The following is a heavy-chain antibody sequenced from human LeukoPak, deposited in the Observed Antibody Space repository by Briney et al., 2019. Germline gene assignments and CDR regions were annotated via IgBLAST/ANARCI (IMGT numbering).Heavy chain of an antibody. D-gene: IGHD3-3*01. V-gene: IGHV4-39*07. J-gene: IGHJ4*02. CDR3: ARANYDFWSGYHGFDY. CDR1: GGSISSGSYC. CDR2: IYYSGST. Sequence: SQTLSLTCTVSGGSISSGSYCWSWIRQPAGKGLEWIGSIYYSGSTYYNPSLKSRVTISVDTSKNQFSLKLSSVTAADTAVYYCARANYDFWSGYHGFDYWGQGTLVTVSS.